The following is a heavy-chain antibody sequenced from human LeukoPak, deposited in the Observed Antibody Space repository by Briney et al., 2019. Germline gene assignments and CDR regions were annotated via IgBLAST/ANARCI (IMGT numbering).Heavy chain of an antibody. Sequence: SETLSLTCTVSDDSISDYYRGWIRQPPGKGLEWIGYIHNSGTSTYNLSLKSRVTISADTSKNQFSLKLNSMTTADTAVYYCTRGAGWLIDYWGQGILVTVST. V-gene: IGHV4-59*01. D-gene: IGHD3-16*01. CDR1: DDSISDYY. CDR3: TRGAGWLIDY. CDR2: IHNSGTS. J-gene: IGHJ4*02.